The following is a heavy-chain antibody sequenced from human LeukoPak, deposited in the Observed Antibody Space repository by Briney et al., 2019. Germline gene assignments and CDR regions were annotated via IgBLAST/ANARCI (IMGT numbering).Heavy chain of an antibody. CDR3: ARSWPYYYDRRFDP. CDR1: GGSISSGGYS. CDR2: IYHSGST. D-gene: IGHD3-22*01. V-gene: IGHV4-30-2*01. Sequence: PSQTLSLTCAVSGGSISSGGYSWSWIRQPPGKGLEWIGYIYHSGSTNYNPSLKSRVTISVDTSKNQFSLKLSSVTAADTAVYYCARSWPYYYDRRFDPWGQGTLVTVSS. J-gene: IGHJ5*02.